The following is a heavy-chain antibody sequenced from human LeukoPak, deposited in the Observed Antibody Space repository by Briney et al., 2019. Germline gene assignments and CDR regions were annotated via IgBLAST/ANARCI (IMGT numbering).Heavy chain of an antibody. D-gene: IGHD1-26*01. CDR1: GYTFSDYY. CDR3: ATAEKVGTTFALDY. Sequence: GASVKVSCKTSGYTFSDYYIHWVRQAPGQGPEWMGWIDPNNADTMYTEKFQGRVSMTGDTSLTTVYLELSTLRSDDTAVFYCATAEKVGTTFALDYWGQGTLVTVSS. J-gene: IGHJ4*02. V-gene: IGHV1-2*02. CDR2: IDPNNADT.